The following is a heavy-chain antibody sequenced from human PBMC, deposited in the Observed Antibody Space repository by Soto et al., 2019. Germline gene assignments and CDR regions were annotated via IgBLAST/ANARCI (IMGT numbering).Heavy chain of an antibody. CDR1: GYTFTSYD. D-gene: IGHD2-15*01. CDR3: ARGRKRGYCSGGSCYMEGYFDY. J-gene: IGHJ4*02. Sequence: QVQLVQSGAEVKKPGASVKVSCKASGYTFTSYDINWVRQATGQGLEWMGWMNPNSGNTGYAQKCQGRVTMTRNTSISTAYMELSSLRSEDTAVYYCARGRKRGYCSGGSCYMEGYFDYWGQGTLVTVSS. V-gene: IGHV1-8*01. CDR2: MNPNSGNT.